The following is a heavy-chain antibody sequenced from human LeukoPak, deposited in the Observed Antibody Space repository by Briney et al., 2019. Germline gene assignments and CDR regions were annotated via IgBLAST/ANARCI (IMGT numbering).Heavy chain of an antibody. V-gene: IGHV3-48*01. Sequence: PGGSLRLSCAASGFTFRSYSMNWVRQAPRKGLEWVSYISSSSSTIYYADSVKGRFTISRDNAKNSLYLQMNSLRAEDTAVYYCASEGRDGYNSWGQGTLVTVSS. D-gene: IGHD5-24*01. CDR2: ISSSSSTI. CDR3: ASEGRDGYNS. J-gene: IGHJ4*02. CDR1: GFTFRSYS.